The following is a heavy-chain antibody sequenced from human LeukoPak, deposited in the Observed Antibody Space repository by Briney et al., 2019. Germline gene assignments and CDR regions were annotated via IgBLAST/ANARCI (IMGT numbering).Heavy chain of an antibody. CDR3: ARDILHYDSSGYYGY. D-gene: IGHD3-22*01. V-gene: IGHV3-30-3*01. CDR1: GFTFSSYA. Sequence: PGRSLRLSCAASGFTFSSYAMHWVRQAPGKGLEWVAVISYDGSNKYYADSVKGRFTISRDNSKNTLYLQMNSLRAEDTAVYYCARDILHYDSSGYYGYWGQGTLVTVSS. J-gene: IGHJ4*02. CDR2: ISYDGSNK.